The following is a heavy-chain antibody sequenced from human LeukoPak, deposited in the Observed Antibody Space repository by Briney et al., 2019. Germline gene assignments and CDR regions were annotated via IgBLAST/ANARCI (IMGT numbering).Heavy chain of an antibody. V-gene: IGHV4-34*01. CDR2: IHHGGTT. Sequence: SETLSLTCAVYGESFSDHYWTWIRQSPGKGLEWIGEIHHGGTTNYNPSFKSRVTISVDTSKSQFSLKLSSVTAADTAVYYCARAGRWEGRPHAFDIWGQGTMVTVSS. CDR3: ARAGRWEGRPHAFDI. CDR1: GESFSDHY. J-gene: IGHJ3*02. D-gene: IGHD1-26*01.